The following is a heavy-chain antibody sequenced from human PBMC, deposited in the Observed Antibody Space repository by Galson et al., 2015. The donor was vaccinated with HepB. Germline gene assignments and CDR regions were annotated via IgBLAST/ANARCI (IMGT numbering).Heavy chain of an antibody. CDR3: ERGPWELREGAFDI. CDR1: GYTFTSYA. Sequence: SVKVSCKASGYTFTSYAVHRVRQAPGQSPEWMGWVDTGNGKTKASQRFQDRVTIVRETSAITTYMELSSPRSEDTAVYYCERGPWELREGAFDIWGQGTMVTVSS. CDR2: VDTGNGKT. D-gene: IGHD1-26*01. J-gene: IGHJ3*02. V-gene: IGHV1-3*04.